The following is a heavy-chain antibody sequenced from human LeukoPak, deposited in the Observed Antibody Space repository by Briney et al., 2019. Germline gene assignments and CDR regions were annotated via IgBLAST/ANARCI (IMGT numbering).Heavy chain of an antibody. CDR2: IYSGGST. Sequence: GGSLRLSCAASGFIVSHNYVSWVRQAPGKGLESVSLIYSGGSTYYADSVKGRFTISRDNSKNTLYLQMNNLRVEDAAVYYCARPHCGGGSCYLDYWGQGTLVTVPS. CDR3: ARPHCGGGSCYLDY. CDR1: GFIVSHNY. V-gene: IGHV3-53*01. J-gene: IGHJ4*02. D-gene: IGHD2-15*01.